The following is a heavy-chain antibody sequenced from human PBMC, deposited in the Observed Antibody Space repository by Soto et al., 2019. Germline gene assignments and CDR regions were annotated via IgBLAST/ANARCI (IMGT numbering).Heavy chain of an antibody. CDR3: ARAPSYYDILTGYLYGMDV. CDR1: GFTFSSYD. Sequence: GGSLRLSCAASGFTFSSYDMHWVRQATGKGLEWVSAIGTAGDTYYPGSVKGRFTISRENAKNSLYLQINSLRAEDTDVYYCARAPSYYDILTGYLYGMDVWGQGTTVTVSS. J-gene: IGHJ6*02. V-gene: IGHV3-13*01. D-gene: IGHD3-9*01. CDR2: IGTAGDT.